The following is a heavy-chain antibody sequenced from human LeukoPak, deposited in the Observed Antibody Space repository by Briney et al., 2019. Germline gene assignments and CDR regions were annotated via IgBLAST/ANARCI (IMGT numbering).Heavy chain of an antibody. CDR1: GYTFSSYW. V-gene: IGHV5-51*01. J-gene: IGHJ4*02. Sequence: GESLKISCHISGYTFSSYWIGWVRQIPGKGLEWMGSVYPGDSDIRYSPSFQGQVTISADKAISTAYLQWSSLKASDTAMYYCAKLTIAARPIDYWGQGTLVTVSS. D-gene: IGHD6-6*01. CDR3: AKLTIAARPIDY. CDR2: VYPGDSDI.